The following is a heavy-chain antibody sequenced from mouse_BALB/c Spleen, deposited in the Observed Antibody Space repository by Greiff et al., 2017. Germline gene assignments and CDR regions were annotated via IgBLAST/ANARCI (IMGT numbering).Heavy chain of an antibody. CDR2: IDPANGNT. Sequence: VQLQQSGAELAKPGASVKMSCKASGYTFTSYWMHWVKQRPEQGLEWIGRIDPANGNTKYDPKFQGKATITADTSSNTAYLQLSSLTSEDTAVYYCAREYGNYDYFDYWGQAPLSQSPQ. CDR1: GYTFTSYW. V-gene: IGHV14-3*02. D-gene: IGHD2-10*02. CDR3: AREYGNYDYFDY. J-gene: IGHJ2*01.